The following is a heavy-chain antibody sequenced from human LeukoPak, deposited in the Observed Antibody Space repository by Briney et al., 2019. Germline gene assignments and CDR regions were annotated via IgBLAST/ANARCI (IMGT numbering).Heavy chain of an antibody. CDR3: ARAEVDTAMVNPYYYYYMDV. CDR1: GLTFSTHW. Sequence: GGSLRLSCAASGLTFSTHWMTWVRQAPGKGLEWLANIGGDGGKKFYVDSVKGRFTISRDNAKNSLYLQMNSLRAEDTAVYYCARAEVDTAMVNPYYYYYMDVWGKGTTVTVSS. CDR2: IGGDGGKK. D-gene: IGHD5-18*01. V-gene: IGHV3-7*01. J-gene: IGHJ6*03.